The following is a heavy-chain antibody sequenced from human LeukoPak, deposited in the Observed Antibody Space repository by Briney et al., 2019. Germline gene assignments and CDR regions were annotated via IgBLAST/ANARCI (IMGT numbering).Heavy chain of an antibody. D-gene: IGHD2-15*01. J-gene: IGHJ4*02. V-gene: IGHV1-69*06. Sequence: SVKVSCRASGGTFSSYAISWVRQAPGQGLEWMGGIIPIFGTANYAQKFQGRVTITADKSTSTAYMELSSLRSEDTAVYYCAREGIAATGSNDYWGQGTLVTVSS. CDR1: GGTFSSYA. CDR2: IIPIFGTA. CDR3: AREGIAATGSNDY.